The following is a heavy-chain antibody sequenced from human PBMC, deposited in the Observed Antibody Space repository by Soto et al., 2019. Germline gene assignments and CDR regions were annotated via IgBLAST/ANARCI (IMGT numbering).Heavy chain of an antibody. CDR2: ISYDGSNK. V-gene: IGHV3-30*18. CDR1: GFTFNNYA. D-gene: IGHD3-22*01. CDR3: AKDSSAGYYYDSSGYYFGPKHYYFDY. J-gene: IGHJ4*02. Sequence: GGSLRLSCAASGFTFNNYAMSWVRQALGKGLEWVAVISYDGSNKYYADSVKGRFTISRDNSKNTLYLQMNSLRAEDTAVYYCAKDSSAGYYYDSSGYYFGPKHYYFDYWGQGTLVTVSS.